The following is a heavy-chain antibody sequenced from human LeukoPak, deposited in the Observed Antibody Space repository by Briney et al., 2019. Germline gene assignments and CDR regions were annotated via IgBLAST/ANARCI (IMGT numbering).Heavy chain of an antibody. CDR2: IIPIFGTA. D-gene: IGHD2-21*02. J-gene: IGHJ5*02. CDR3: ARDGDTRNWFDP. CDR1: GGTFSSYA. Sequence: SVKVSCKASGGTFSSYAISWVRQAPGQGLEWMGGIIPIFGTANYAQKFQGRVTITTDESTSTAYMELSSLRSEDTDVYYCARDGDTRNWFDPWGQGTLVTVSS. V-gene: IGHV1-69*05.